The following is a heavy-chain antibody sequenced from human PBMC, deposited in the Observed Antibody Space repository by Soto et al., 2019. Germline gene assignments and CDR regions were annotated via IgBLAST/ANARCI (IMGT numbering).Heavy chain of an antibody. CDR1: GGTFSSYT. Sequence: QVQLVQSGAEVKKPGSSVKVSCKASGGTFSSYTISWVRQAPGQGLEWMGRIIPILGIANYAQKFQGRVTMNEDKSTSTAYLELISLRAEDTAVYYCARVVTVYGDYGQDFQHWGQGTLVTVSS. CDR3: ARVVTVYGDYGQDFQH. V-gene: IGHV1-69*02. CDR2: IIPILGIA. J-gene: IGHJ1*01. D-gene: IGHD4-17*01.